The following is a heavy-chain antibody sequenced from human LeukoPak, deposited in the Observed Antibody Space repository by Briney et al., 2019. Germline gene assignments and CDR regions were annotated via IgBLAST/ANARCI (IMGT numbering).Heavy chain of an antibody. CDR2: IYSSGST. J-gene: IGHJ6*03. V-gene: IGHV4-59*12. Sequence: KASETLSLTCNVSGGSIRGYYWSWIRQPPGKGLEWIGYIYSSGSTYYNPSLKSRVTISVDTSKNQFSLKLSSVTAADTAVYYCASWVYSTSYYYYYMDVWGKGTTVTVSS. CDR3: ASWVYSTSYYYYYMDV. D-gene: IGHD4-11*01. CDR1: GGSIRGYY.